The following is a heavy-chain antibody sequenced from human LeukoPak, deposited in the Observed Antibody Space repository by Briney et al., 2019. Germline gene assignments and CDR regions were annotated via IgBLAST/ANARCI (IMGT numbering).Heavy chain of an antibody. CDR2: IYHSGST. D-gene: IGHD5-18*01. CDR3: AREGYSYGYYSDY. CDR1: GYSISSGYY. Sequence: PSETLSLTCAVSGYSISSGYYWGWIRPPPGKGLEWIGSIYHSGSTYYNPSLKSRVTISVDTSKNQFSLKLSSVTAADTAVYYCAREGYSYGYYSDYWGQGTLVTVSS. J-gene: IGHJ4*02. V-gene: IGHV4-38-2*02.